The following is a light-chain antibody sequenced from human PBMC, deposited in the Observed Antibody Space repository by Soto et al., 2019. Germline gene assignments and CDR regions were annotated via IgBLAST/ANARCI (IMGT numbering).Light chain of an antibody. Sequence: DIVMTQSPDSLAVSLGERATINCKSSQSVLHSSNNLNYLAWYQQKPGQPTKMLIYWASTRESGVPDRFSGSGSATDFTLTIISLQAEDVAIYYCQQYYTTPSITFGQVTRLEIK. CDR1: QSVLHSSNNLNY. CDR3: QQYYTTPSIT. J-gene: IGKJ5*01. V-gene: IGKV4-1*01. CDR2: WAS.